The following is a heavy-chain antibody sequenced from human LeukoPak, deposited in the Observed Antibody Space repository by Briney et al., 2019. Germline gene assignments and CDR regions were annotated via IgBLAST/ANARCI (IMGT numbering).Heavy chain of an antibody. CDR3: ARGRQDVTMIVVVMTAVSYYLDV. D-gene: IGHD3-22*01. J-gene: IGHJ6*03. V-gene: IGHV4-59*08. CDR1: GGSISSYY. Sequence: SETLSLTCTVSGGSISSYYWSWIRQPPGKGLEWIGYIYYSGSTNYNPSLKSRVTISVDTSKNQFSLKLSSVTAADTAVYYCARGRQDVTMIVVVMTAVSYYLDVWGKGTTVTVS. CDR2: IYYSGST.